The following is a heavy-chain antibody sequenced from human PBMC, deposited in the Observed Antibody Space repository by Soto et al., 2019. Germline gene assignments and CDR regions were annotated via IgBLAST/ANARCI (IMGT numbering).Heavy chain of an antibody. Sequence: QVQLVESGGGVVQPGRSLRLSCAASGFTFSSYGMHWVRQAPGKGLEWVAVIWYDGSNKYYADSVKGRFTISRDNSKNTLYLQMNSLRAEDTAVYYCATSRYYYDSSGYYYGHFQHWGQGTLVTVSS. CDR2: IWYDGSNK. J-gene: IGHJ1*01. CDR1: GFTFSSYG. D-gene: IGHD3-22*01. CDR3: ATSRYYYDSSGYYYGHFQH. V-gene: IGHV3-33*01.